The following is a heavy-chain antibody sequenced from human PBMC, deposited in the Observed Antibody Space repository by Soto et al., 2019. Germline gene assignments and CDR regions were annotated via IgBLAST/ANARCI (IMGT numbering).Heavy chain of an antibody. CDR1: GGSFSGYY. CDR2: INHSGST. V-gene: IGHV4-34*01. CDR3: ARGYYYDSSGYYYPSYYYYGMDV. J-gene: IGHJ6*02. D-gene: IGHD3-22*01. Sequence: QVQLQQWGAGLLKPSETLSLTCAVYGGSFSGYYWSWIRQPPGKGLEWIGEINHSGSTNYNPSLKSRVTISVDTSKNQFSLKLSSVTAADTAVYYCARGYYYDSSGYYYPSYYYYGMDVWGQGTTVTVSS.